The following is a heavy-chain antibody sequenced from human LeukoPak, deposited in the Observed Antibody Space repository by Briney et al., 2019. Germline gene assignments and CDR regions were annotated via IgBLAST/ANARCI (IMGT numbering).Heavy chain of an antibody. J-gene: IGHJ4*02. CDR2: ISGSGGST. D-gene: IGHD3-22*01. Sequence: PGGSLRLSCAASGFTFSSYTMSWVRQAPGKGLEWVSGISGSGGSTYYADSVKGRFTISRDNSKNTLYPQMDSLTAEDTAVYYCAKYRYYDSSGPSDYWGQGTLVTVSS. CDR3: AKYRYYDSSGPSDY. V-gene: IGHV3-23*01. CDR1: GFTFSSYT.